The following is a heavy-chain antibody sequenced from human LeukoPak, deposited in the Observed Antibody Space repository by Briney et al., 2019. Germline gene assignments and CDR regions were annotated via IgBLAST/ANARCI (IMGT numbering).Heavy chain of an antibody. CDR3: ARDSHGDYANVFVY. D-gene: IGHD4-17*01. CDR1: GGAVNSYY. CDR2: IYHSGST. V-gene: IGHV4-4*02. J-gene: IGHJ4*02. Sequence: SETLSLTCTVSGGAVNSYYWSWVRQPPGKGLEWIGEIYHSGSTNYNPSLKSRVTISVDKSKNQFSLKLSSVTAADTAVYYCARDSHGDYANVFVYWGQGTLVTVS.